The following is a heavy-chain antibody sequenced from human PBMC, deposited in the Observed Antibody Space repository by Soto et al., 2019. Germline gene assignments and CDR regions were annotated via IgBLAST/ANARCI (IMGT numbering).Heavy chain of an antibody. V-gene: IGHV3-74*01. CDR3: ASENVDTAMVPAD. J-gene: IGHJ4*02. Sequence: EVQLVESGGGLVQPGGSLRVSCAASGFTFSSYWMHWVRQAPGKGLVWVSRINSDGSSTSYADSVKGRFTISRDNAKNTLYLQMNSLRAEDTAVYYCASENVDTAMVPADWGQGTLVTVSS. CDR1: GFTFSSYW. CDR2: INSDGSST. D-gene: IGHD5-18*01.